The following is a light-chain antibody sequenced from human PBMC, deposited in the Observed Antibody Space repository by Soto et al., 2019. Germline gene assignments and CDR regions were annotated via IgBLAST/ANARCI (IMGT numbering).Light chain of an antibody. CDR2: DAS. J-gene: IGKJ5*01. CDR3: QQRSNWPIT. V-gene: IGKV3D-20*02. CDR1: QSVSSSY. Sequence: EIVLTHSPGTLSLSPGERATLSCRASQSVSSSYLAWYQQKPGQAPRILIYDASNRDTGIPARFSGSGSGTDCTLTISRLEPEDFEVYYCQQRSNWPITFGQGTRLEIK.